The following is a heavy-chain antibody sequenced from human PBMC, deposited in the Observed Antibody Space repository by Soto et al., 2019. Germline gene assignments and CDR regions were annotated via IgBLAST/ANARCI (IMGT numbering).Heavy chain of an antibody. Sequence: GESLKISCQVSGYNFNLYWVAWVRQTPGKGLEWIGMFYPGDSNTRYSPSFQGQVTLSVDKSITTAYLQWASLKASDTGVYYFARRKSGTSSGHFYCVDGWGQGTAVTVAS. CDR3: ARRKSGTSSGHFYCVDG. CDR1: GYNFNLYW. CDR2: FYPGDSNT. J-gene: IGHJ6*03. D-gene: IGHD6-13*01. V-gene: IGHV5-51*01.